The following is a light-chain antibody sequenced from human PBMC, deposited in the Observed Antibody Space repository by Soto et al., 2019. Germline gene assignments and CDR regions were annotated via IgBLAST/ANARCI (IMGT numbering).Light chain of an antibody. Sequence: QSALTQPASVSGCPGQSITISCTGTSSDVGGYNYVSWYQQHPGKAPKLMIYEVSNRPSRVSNRFSGSKSGNTASLPISGLQAEDEGDYYCQSYDSTLSARYVFGTGTKVTVL. CDR2: EVS. V-gene: IGLV2-14*01. CDR3: QSYDSTLSARYV. CDR1: SSDVGGYNY. J-gene: IGLJ1*01.